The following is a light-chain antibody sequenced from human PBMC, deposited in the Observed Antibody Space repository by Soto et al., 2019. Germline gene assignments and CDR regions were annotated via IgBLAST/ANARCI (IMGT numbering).Light chain of an antibody. V-gene: IGLV2-14*03. Sequence: QSALTQPASVSGSPGQSITISCTGTSSDIGASNYVSWYQHHPGKVPKLMIYDVSYRPSGVSNRFSGSKSGNTASLTISGLQAEDEADYYCSSHTTSNTVVFGGGTKLTVL. CDR3: SSHTTSNTVV. CDR2: DVS. CDR1: SSDIGASNY. J-gene: IGLJ2*01.